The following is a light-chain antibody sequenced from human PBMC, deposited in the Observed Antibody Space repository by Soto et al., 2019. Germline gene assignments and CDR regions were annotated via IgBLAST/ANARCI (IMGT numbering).Light chain of an antibody. Sequence: DIQMTQSPSSVSASVEDRVTITCRASQGISDWLAWYQQKPGKAPKLLIYATSSLQSGVPSRFSGSGSGTDFTLTISSLQPEDFATYYCQQATSFPFTFGPGTKVDIK. V-gene: IGKV1-12*01. CDR3: QQATSFPFT. J-gene: IGKJ3*01. CDR1: QGISDW. CDR2: ATS.